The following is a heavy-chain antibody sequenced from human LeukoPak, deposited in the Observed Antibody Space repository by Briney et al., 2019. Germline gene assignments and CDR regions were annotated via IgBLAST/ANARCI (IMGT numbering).Heavy chain of an antibody. CDR3: TREGAHDAFDI. D-gene: IGHD4/OR15-4a*01. J-gene: IGHJ3*02. Sequence: GGSLRLSCAASGFTFRTYDMHWVRQAPGKGLEWVSTIGTAGDTYYLDSVKGRFTISRQNAKNSLYLQMNSLRAGDTAIYYCTREGAHDAFDIWGQGTMVSVSS. CDR1: GFTFRTYD. CDR2: IGTAGDT. V-gene: IGHV3-13*04.